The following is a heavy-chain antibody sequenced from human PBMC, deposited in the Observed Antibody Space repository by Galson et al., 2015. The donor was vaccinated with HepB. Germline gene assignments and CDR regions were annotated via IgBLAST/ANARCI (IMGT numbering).Heavy chain of an antibody. CDR1: GGTFSSYA. CDR3: ARGGGNSESYWYFDL. CDR2: IIPIFGTA. Sequence: SVKVSCKASGGTFSSYAISWVRQAPGQGLEWMGGIIPIFGTANYAQKFQGRVTITADESTSTAYMELSSLRSEDTGVYYCARGGGNSESYWYFDLWGRGTLVTVSS. J-gene: IGHJ2*01. D-gene: IGHD4-23*01. V-gene: IGHV1-69*13.